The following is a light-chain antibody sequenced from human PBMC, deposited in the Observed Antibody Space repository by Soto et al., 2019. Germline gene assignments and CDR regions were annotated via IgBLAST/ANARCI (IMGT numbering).Light chain of an antibody. CDR1: TSNIGSNY. Sequence: QSVLTQPPSASGTPGQGVTISCSGSTSNIGSNYVYWYQQLPGTAPKLLIYRHNQRPSGVPDRFSGSKSGTSDSLAISGLRSDDEADYFCATWDDSLTGFYVFGTGTKVTVL. V-gene: IGLV1-47*01. CDR3: ATWDDSLTGFYV. CDR2: RHN. J-gene: IGLJ1*01.